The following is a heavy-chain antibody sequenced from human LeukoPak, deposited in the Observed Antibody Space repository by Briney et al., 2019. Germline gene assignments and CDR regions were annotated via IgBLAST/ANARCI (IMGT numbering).Heavy chain of an antibody. CDR3: ASRLYYDFWSGFQSDY. D-gene: IGHD3-3*01. Sequence: SETLSLTCTVSGGSISSSSYYWGWIRQPPGKGLEWIGSIYYSGSTYYNPSLKSRVTISVDTSKNQFSLKLSSVTAADTAVYYCASRLYYDFWSGFQSDYWGQGTLVTVSS. CDR1: GGSISSSSYY. J-gene: IGHJ4*02. CDR2: IYYSGST. V-gene: IGHV4-39*01.